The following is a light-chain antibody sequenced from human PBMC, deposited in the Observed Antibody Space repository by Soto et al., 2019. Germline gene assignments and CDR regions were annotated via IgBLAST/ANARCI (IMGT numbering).Light chain of an antibody. J-gene: IGKJ1*01. CDR2: YAS. CDR3: LKYTKDAPGT. Sequence: DIQMTQSPSSLSASVGDRVTLTCRASQDISQYLAWYQQRPGKVPKLLIYYASTLQSGVPSRFSGSGSGTEFTLTISSLQPEDVATYYCLKYTKDAPGTFGQGTKVDNK. CDR1: QDISQY. V-gene: IGKV1-27*01.